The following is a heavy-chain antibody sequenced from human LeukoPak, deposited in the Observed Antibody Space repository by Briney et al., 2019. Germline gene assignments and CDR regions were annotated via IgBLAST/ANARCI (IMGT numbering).Heavy chain of an antibody. D-gene: IGHD6-6*01. V-gene: IGHV1-69*13. J-gene: IGHJ4*02. CDR2: IIPKFGTA. CDR3: ASEGSSSSAGDY. CDR1: GGTFSTYA. Sequence: SVKVSCKASGGTFSTYAINWVRQAPGQGLEWLGGIIPKFGTANYAQKFQGRVTITADESTNTAYMEVSSLRSEDTAVYYCASEGSSSSAGDYWGQGTLVTVSS.